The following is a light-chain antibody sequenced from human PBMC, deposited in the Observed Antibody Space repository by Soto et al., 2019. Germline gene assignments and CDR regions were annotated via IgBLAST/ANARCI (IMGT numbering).Light chain of an antibody. CDR1: QSISTY. J-gene: IGKJ4*01. V-gene: IGKV1-39*01. CDR2: TAS. Sequence: DIQMTQSPSSLSASVGDRVTLTCRTSQSISTYLNWYQQIPGTAPKLLIYTASSLHSGVPSRFSGSGSGTDFTLTISSLQPEDFANYYCQQSFDSTLSFGGGTKVEIK. CDR3: QQSFDSTLS.